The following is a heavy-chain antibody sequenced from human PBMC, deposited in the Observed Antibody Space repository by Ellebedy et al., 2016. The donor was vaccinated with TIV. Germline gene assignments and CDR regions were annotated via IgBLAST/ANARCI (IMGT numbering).Heavy chain of an antibody. D-gene: IGHD3-10*01. CDR3: ARERVVRDGDAFDI. CDR1: GFTFTTFG. V-gene: IGHV3-33*07. J-gene: IGHJ3*02. Sequence: PGGSLRLSCATSGFTFTTFGFCWVRQAPGKGLEWVSLIWYDGSKKYYADSVKGRFTISRDDSKSTVSLQMNNLRAEDTAVYYCARERVVRDGDAFDIWGQGTMVTVFS. CDR2: IWYDGSKK.